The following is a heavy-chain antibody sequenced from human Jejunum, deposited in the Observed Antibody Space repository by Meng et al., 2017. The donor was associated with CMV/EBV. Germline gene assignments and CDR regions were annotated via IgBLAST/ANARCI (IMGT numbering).Heavy chain of an antibody. V-gene: IGHV3-23*01. Sequence: SCAASGFTFSSYSMNWVRQAPGKGPEWVSHIGSSGITNYADSVEGRFTISRDNSKNTLYLQMNSLRAEDTAVYYCAKSRGHWQFDLWGRGTLVTVSS. CDR2: IGSSGIT. J-gene: IGHJ2*01. D-gene: IGHD3-10*01. CDR1: GFTFSSYS. CDR3: AKSRGHWQFDL.